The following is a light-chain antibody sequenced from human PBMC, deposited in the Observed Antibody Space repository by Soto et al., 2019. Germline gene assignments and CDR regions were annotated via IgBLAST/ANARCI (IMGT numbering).Light chain of an antibody. CDR1: QSGLYRSDNKNY. J-gene: IGKJ1*01. CDR3: QQYYSTPWT. Sequence: DIVMTQSPDSLAVSLGERATINCKSSQSGLYRSDNKNYLAWYQQKPGQPPKLLIYWASTRESGVPDRFSGSGSGTDFTLTISSLQAEYVAVYYCQQYYSTPWTFGQGTKVEIK. V-gene: IGKV4-1*01. CDR2: WAS.